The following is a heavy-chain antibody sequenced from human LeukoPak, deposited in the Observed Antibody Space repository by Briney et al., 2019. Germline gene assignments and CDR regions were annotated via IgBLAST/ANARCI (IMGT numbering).Heavy chain of an antibody. J-gene: IGHJ3*02. CDR2: IYYSGST. CDR1: GGSISSYY. CDR3: ARDASYYDSSGYSFFDI. Sequence: SETLSLTCTVSGGSISSYYWSWIRQPPGKGLEWIGYIYYSGSTNYNPSLKSRVTISVDTSKNQFSLKLSSVTAADTAAYYCARDASYYDSSGYSFFDIWGQGTMDTVSS. D-gene: IGHD3-22*01. V-gene: IGHV4-59*01.